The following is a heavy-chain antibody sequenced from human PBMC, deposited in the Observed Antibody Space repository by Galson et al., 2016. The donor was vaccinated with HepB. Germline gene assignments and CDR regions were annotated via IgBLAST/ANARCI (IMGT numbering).Heavy chain of an antibody. Sequence: TLSLTCTVSGDSLNSGFYWAWIRQRPGKGLEWMGHIYHSGTTYYNPSVQSRFTISVDKSNNHFSLNLRSVTAADTAVYFCAKQWLFRGFDSWGQGTLVTVSS. CDR1: GDSLNSGFY. J-gene: IGHJ4*02. CDR3: AKQWLFRGFDS. V-gene: IGHV4-31*03. CDR2: IYHSGTT. D-gene: IGHD5-12*01.